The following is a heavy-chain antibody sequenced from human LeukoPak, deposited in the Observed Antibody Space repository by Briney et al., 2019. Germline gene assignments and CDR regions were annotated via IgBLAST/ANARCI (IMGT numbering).Heavy chain of an antibody. Sequence: GGSLRLSCAASGFTFSSYAMSWVRQAPGKGLEWVSAISGSGGGTYYADSVKGRFTISRDNSKNTLYLQMNSLRAEDTAVYYCAREMVAIDDFYFYYGMDVWGQGTTVTVSS. CDR1: GFTFSSYA. CDR2: ISGSGGGT. CDR3: AREMVAIDDFYFYYGMDV. D-gene: IGHD3-3*01. V-gene: IGHV3-23*01. J-gene: IGHJ6*02.